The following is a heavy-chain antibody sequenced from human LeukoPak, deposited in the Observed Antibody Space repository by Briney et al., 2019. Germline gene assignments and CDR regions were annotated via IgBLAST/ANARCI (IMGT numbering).Heavy chain of an antibody. J-gene: IGHJ4*02. V-gene: IGHV3-30*18. D-gene: IGHD5-18*01. Sequence: GRSLRLSCAASGFTFSSYGMHWVRQAPGKGLEWVAVISYDGSNKYYADSVKGRFTISRDNSKNTLYLQMNSLRAEDTAVYYCAKDPDTAMADWGQGTLVTVSS. CDR2: ISYDGSNK. CDR3: AKDPDTAMAD. CDR1: GFTFSSYG.